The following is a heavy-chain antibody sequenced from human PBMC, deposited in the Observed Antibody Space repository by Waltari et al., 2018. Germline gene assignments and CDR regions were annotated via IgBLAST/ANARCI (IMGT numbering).Heavy chain of an antibody. CDR3: ARGGSSGWFGVGYYFDY. J-gene: IGHJ4*02. Sequence: QVQLVQSGAEVKKPGSSVKVSCKASGGTFSSYAISWVRQAPGQGLGWLGGTIPIFVTANSAQKFQGRVTITADESTSTAYMELSSLRSEDTAVYYCARGGSSGWFGVGYYFDYWGQGTLVTVSS. CDR2: TIPIFVTA. CDR1: GGTFSSYA. D-gene: IGHD6-19*01. V-gene: IGHV1-69*01.